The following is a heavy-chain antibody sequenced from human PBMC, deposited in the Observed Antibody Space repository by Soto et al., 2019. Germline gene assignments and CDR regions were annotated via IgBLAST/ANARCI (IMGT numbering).Heavy chain of an antibody. CDR1: GFTFSSYA. J-gene: IGHJ6*03. Sequence: GGSLRLSCAASGFTFSSYAMSWVRQAPGKGLEWVSAISGSGGSTYYADSVKGRFTISRDNSKNTLYLQMNSLRAEDTAVYYCAKGADYYGDYPYYYYMDVWGKGTTVTVSS. CDR3: AKGADYYGDYPYYYYMDV. V-gene: IGHV3-23*01. CDR2: ISGSGGST. D-gene: IGHD4-17*01.